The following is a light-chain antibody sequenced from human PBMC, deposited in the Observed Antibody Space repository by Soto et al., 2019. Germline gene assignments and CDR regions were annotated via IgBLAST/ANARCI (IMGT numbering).Light chain of an antibody. V-gene: IGKV1-39*01. CDR1: QTISSY. CDR3: QQTYSTPSTWT. Sequence: DIQMTQSPSSLSASVGDRVTITCRASQTISSYLNWYQQTPGRAPKLLIYAASSLQGGVPSRFSGSGSGTDFTLTISSLQPEDFATFYCQQTYSTPSTWTSGQGTKVEIK. CDR2: AAS. J-gene: IGKJ1*01.